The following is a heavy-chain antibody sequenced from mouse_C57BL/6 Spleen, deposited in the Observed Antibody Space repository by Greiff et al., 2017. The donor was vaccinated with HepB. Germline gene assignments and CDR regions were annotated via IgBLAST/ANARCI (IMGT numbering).Heavy chain of an antibody. Sequence: EVQLVESGGGLVQPGGSMKLSCAASGFTFSDAWMDWVRQSPEKGLEWVAEIRNEANNHATCYAESVKGRFTISRDDSESSVYLQMNSLRAEDTGIYYCTSPYYSNLYAMDYWGQGTSVTVSS. D-gene: IGHD2-5*01. J-gene: IGHJ4*01. V-gene: IGHV6-6*01. CDR3: TSPYYSNLYAMDY. CDR2: IRNEANNHAT. CDR1: GFTFSDAW.